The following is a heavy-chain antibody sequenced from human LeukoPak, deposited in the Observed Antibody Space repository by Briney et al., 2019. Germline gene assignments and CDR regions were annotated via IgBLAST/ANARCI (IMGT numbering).Heavy chain of an antibody. V-gene: IGHV1-18*01. CDR3: ARDQYCRRTSCYGGAFDI. CDR1: GYTFTSYG. D-gene: IGHD2-2*01. Sequence: ASVKVSCKASGYTFTSYGISWVRQAPGQGLEWMGWISAYNGNTNYAQKLQGRVTMTTDTSTSTAYMELRSLRSDDTAVYYCARDQYCRRTSCYGGAFDIWGQGTMVTVSS. J-gene: IGHJ3*02. CDR2: ISAYNGNT.